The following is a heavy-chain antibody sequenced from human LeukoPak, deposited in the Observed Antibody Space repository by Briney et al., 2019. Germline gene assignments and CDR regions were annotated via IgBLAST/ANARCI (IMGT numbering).Heavy chain of an antibody. CDR3: ASAGAVVVPAAMTRDWFDP. V-gene: IGHV4-34*01. J-gene: IGHJ5*02. Sequence: SETLSLTCAVYGGSFSGYYWSWIRQPPGQGLEWIGEINHSGSTNYNPSLKSRVTISVDTSKNQFSLKLSSVTAADTAVYYCASAGAVVVPAAMTRDWFDPWGQGTLVTVSS. D-gene: IGHD2-2*01. CDR2: INHSGST. CDR1: GGSFSGYY.